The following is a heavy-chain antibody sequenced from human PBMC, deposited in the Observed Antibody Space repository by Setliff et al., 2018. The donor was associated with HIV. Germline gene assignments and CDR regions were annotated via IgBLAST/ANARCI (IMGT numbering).Heavy chain of an antibody. V-gene: IGHV1-18*01. CDR1: GYTFTSYG. J-gene: IGHJ4*02. Sequence: ASVKVSCKASGYTFTSYGISWLRQAPGQGLEWMGWISAYNGDTQSTQRFQGRVTMTTDTSTNTAYMEVGSLRSDDTAVYYCARNSFPRAVTGTGPLFDYWGQGTLVTVSS. CDR3: ARNSFPRAVTGTGPLFDY. CDR2: ISAYNGDT. D-gene: IGHD6-19*01.